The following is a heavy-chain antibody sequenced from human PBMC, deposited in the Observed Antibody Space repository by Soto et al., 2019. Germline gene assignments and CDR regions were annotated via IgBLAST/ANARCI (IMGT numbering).Heavy chain of an antibody. D-gene: IGHD3-10*01. V-gene: IGHV1-8*01. Sequence: QVQLVQSGAEVKKPGASVKVSCKASGYTFTNYDVNWVRQATGQGLEWMGWMNPNSGHRGYAQNFQGRVSMTADTSIRTAYMELSSLTSEDTAVYYCASHPAGPLLGFDYWGQGTPVTVSS. CDR1: GYTFTNYD. CDR2: MNPNSGHR. CDR3: ASHPAGPLLGFDY. J-gene: IGHJ4*02.